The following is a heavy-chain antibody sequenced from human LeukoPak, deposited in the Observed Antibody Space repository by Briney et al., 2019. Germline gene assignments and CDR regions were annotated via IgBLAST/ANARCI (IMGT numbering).Heavy chain of an antibody. CDR1: GYSFTSYW. J-gene: IGHJ4*02. Sequence: GESLKISCKGSGYSFTSYWIAWVRQMPGKGLEWMGIIYPGDSDTKYSPSFQGQVTISADKSISTAYLQWSSLKASDNAMYYCARRMYSSGWHNDYWGQGTLVTVSS. V-gene: IGHV5-51*01. CDR3: ARRMYSSGWHNDY. D-gene: IGHD6-19*01. CDR2: IYPGDSDT.